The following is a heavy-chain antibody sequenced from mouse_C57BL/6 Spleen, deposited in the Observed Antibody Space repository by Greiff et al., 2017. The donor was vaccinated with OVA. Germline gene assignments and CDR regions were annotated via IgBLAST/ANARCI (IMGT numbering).Heavy chain of an antibody. Sequence: VQLQQPGPELVKPGASVKISCKASGYSFTGYYMNWVKQSPEKSLEWIGEINPSTGGTTYNQKFKAKATLTVDKSSSTAYMQLKSLTSEDSAVYYCARREITTVVARDYYAMDYWGQGTSVTVSS. CDR2: INPSTGGT. V-gene: IGHV1-42*01. CDR1: GYSFTGYY. CDR3: ARREITTVVARDYYAMDY. D-gene: IGHD1-1*01. J-gene: IGHJ4*01.